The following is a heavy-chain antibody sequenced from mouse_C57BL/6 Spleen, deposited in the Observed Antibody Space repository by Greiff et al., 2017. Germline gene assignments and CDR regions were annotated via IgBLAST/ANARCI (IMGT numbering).Heavy chain of an antibody. CDR2: IYPGDGDT. D-gene: IGHD1-1*01. V-gene: IGHV1-82*01. CDR1: GYAFSSSW. Sequence: QVQLQQSGPELVKPGASVKISCKASGYAFSSSWMNWVKQRPGQGLEWIGRIYPGDGDTNYNGKFKGKATLTADKSSSTAYMQLSSLTSEDSAVYFCARSSSFTVVADVWGTGTTVTVSS. CDR3: ARSSSFTVVADV. J-gene: IGHJ1*03.